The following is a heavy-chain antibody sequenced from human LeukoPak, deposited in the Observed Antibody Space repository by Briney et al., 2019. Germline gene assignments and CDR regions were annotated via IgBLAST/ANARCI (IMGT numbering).Heavy chain of an antibody. D-gene: IGHD6-13*01. Sequence: GESLKIPCTASGYSFTSYWVAWVRQMPGKGLEWMGIIYPGDSDTRYSPSFQGQVTISADNSLNTAYLQWSSLKASDTAMYYCARGYTSTWTPNWLDPWGQGTLVTVSS. CDR2: IYPGDSDT. V-gene: IGHV5-51*01. J-gene: IGHJ5*02. CDR1: GYSFTSYW. CDR3: ARGYTSTWTPNWLDP.